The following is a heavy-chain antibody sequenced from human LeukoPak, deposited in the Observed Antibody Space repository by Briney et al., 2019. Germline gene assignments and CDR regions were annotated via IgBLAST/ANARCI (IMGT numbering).Heavy chain of an antibody. CDR3: AKGGQWLVPLGFDY. CDR2: ISGSGGST. Sequence: PSETLSLTCIVSGGSISSSNYYWGWVRQAPGKGLEWVSAISGSGGSTYYADSVKGRFTISRDNSKNTLYLQMNSLRAEDTAVYYCAKGGQWLVPLGFDYWGQGTLVTVSS. CDR1: GGSISSSNYY. D-gene: IGHD6-19*01. J-gene: IGHJ4*02. V-gene: IGHV3-23*01.